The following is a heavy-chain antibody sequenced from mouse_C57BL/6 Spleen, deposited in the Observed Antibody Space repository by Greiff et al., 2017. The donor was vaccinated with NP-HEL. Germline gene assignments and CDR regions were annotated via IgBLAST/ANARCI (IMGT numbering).Heavy chain of an antibody. CDR3: ARLDYYGSPAWFAY. V-gene: IGHV1-81*01. CDR1: GYTFTSYG. Sequence: QVQLKESGAELARPGASVKLSCKASGYTFTSYGISWVKQRTGQGLEWIGEIYPRSGNTYYNEKFKGKATLTADKSSSTAYMELRSLTSEDSAVYFCARLDYYGSPAWFAYWGQGTLVTVSA. J-gene: IGHJ3*01. D-gene: IGHD1-1*01. CDR2: IYPRSGNT.